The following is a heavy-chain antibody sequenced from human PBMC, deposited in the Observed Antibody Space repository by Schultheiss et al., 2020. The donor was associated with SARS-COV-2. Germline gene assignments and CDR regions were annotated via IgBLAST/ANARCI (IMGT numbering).Heavy chain of an antibody. CDR3: AKGGDFVRIVPMDV. V-gene: IGHV3-9*01. D-gene: IGHD2-8*01. CDR1: GFTFDDYA. J-gene: IGHJ6*02. Sequence: GGSLRLSCAASGFTFDDYAMHWVRQAPGKGLEWVSGISWNSGSIGYADSVKGRFTISRDNAKNSLYLQMNSLRAEDTALYYCAKGGDFVRIVPMDVWGQGTTVTVSS. CDR2: ISWNSGSI.